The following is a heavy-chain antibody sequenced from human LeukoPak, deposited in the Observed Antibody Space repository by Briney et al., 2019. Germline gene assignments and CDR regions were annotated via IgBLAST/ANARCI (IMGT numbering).Heavy chain of an antibody. J-gene: IGHJ5*02. V-gene: IGHV3-48*01. CDR3: ARAAQPGFDP. CDR2: ISSDGGAR. CDR1: GRTFSTYS. D-gene: IGHD2-15*01. Sequence: GGSLRLSCGASGRTFSTYSMNWVRQAPGRGLEWVSYISSDGGARYYADSVKGRFTISRDNAKNSLYLQMNSLRAEDTAVYYCARAAQPGFDPWGQGTLVTVSS.